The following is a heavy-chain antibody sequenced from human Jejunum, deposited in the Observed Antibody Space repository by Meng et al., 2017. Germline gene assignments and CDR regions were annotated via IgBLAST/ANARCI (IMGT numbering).Heavy chain of an antibody. CDR2: ISDSGTT. CDR3: ARDSETYPTYFDY. Sequence: QGQLQEAGPGLVRPSETLSLPCTVSGGSVSSGFYYWSWIRQPPGKGLEWIGYISDSGTTNYNPSLKSRVTMSVDTSKNHFSLKLTSVTAADTAVYFCARDSETYPTYFDYWGQGTLVTVSS. J-gene: IGHJ4*02. V-gene: IGHV4-61*03. CDR1: GGSVSSGFYY. D-gene: IGHD5-24*01.